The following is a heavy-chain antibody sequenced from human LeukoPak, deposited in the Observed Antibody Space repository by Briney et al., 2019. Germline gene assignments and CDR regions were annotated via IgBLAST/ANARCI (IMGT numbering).Heavy chain of an antibody. CDR2: VYYSGST. J-gene: IGHJ4*02. V-gene: IGHV4-61*01. CDR3: ARIHRYCSGGACYVLDN. CDR1: GGSVSSGSYY. Sequence: SETLSLTCTVSGGSVSSGSYYWSWIRQPPGRGLEWIGYVYYSGSTNYNPSFKSRITISVDTSRNQFSLQLSSVTAADTAVYYCARIHRYCSGGACYVLDNWGQGTLVAVSS. D-gene: IGHD2-15*01.